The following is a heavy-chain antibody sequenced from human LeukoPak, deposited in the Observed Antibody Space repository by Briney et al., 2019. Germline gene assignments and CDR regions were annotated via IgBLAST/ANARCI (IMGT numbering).Heavy chain of an antibody. D-gene: IGHD1-26*01. V-gene: IGHV7-4-1*02. CDR2: INTNTGNP. J-gene: IGHJ4*02. CDR1: GYTLTSYA. CDR3: ARGGTYFDY. Sequence: ASVKVSCKASGYTLTSYAINWVRQAPGQGLEWMGRINTNTGNPTYAQGFTGWFVFSLDTSVSTAYLQISSLKAEDTAVYYCARGGTYFDYWGQGTLVTVSS.